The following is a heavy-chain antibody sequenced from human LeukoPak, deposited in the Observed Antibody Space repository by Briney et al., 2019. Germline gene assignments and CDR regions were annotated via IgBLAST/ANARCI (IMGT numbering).Heavy chain of an antibody. V-gene: IGHV3-74*01. CDR2: INSDGSST. J-gene: IGHJ3*02. Sequence: PGGSLRLSCAASGFTFSSYWMHWVRQAPGKGLVWVSRINSDGSSTSYADSVKGRFTISRDNAKNSLYLQMNSLRAEDTAVYYCARESGSLNDAFDIWGQGTMVTVSS. D-gene: IGHD1-26*01. CDR1: GFTFSSYW. CDR3: ARESGSLNDAFDI.